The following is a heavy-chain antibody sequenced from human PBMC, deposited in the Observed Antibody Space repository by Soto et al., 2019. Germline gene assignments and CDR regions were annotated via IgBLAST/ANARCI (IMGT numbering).Heavy chain of an antibody. J-gene: IGHJ6*02. Sequence: GESLKISCKSSGYSFSSYWIAWVRLMPGKGLEWMGSIYPDDSDTKYSPSFQGQVTISADKSISAAYLQWSSLKASDTAIYYCARNSLTGYYNYYYSMDVWGQGTTVTVS. CDR2: IYPDDSDT. CDR1: GYSFSSYW. CDR3: ARNSLTGYYNYYYSMDV. V-gene: IGHV5-51*01. D-gene: IGHD3-9*01.